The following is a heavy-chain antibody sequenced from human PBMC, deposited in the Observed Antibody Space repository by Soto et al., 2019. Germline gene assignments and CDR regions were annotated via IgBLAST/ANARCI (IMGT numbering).Heavy chain of an antibody. CDR1: GGTFSSYA. D-gene: IGHD2-2*01. Sequence: SVKVSCKASGGTFSSYAISWVRQAPGQGLEWMGGIIPIFGTANYAQKFQGRVTITADESTSTAYMELSSLRSEDTAVYYCARALVVPAAIFYYYYGMDVWGQGTTVTVSS. CDR3: ARALVVPAAIFYYYYGMDV. CDR2: IIPIFGTA. V-gene: IGHV1-69*13. J-gene: IGHJ6*02.